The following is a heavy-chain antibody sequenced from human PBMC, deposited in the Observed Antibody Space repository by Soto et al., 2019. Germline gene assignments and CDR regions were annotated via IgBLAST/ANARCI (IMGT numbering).Heavy chain of an antibody. V-gene: IGHV3-7*01. D-gene: IGHD6-13*01. CDR2: IKQDGSEK. CDR3: ARGFNSALDV. Sequence: GGSLRLSCAATGFSFGSYWMSWVRQAPGKGLEWVANIKQDGSEKYYVDSAKGRFTISRDNAKDSLHLQMKSLRAEDTAVYYSARGFNSALDVWGQGKMVTVSS. J-gene: IGHJ3*01. CDR1: GFSFGSYW.